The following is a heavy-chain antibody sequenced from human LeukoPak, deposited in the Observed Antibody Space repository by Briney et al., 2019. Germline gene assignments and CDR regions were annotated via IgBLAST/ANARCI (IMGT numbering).Heavy chain of an antibody. CDR2: ISASGDAT. V-gene: IGHV3-23*01. CDR3: TKDYKADY. J-gene: IGHJ4*02. CDR1: GFTFNTYA. Sequence: GGSLRVSCVASGFTFNTYAMTWVRQAPGKGLEWVSVISASGDATNYADSVKGRFTISRDNSKNTLFLQMNRLRVDDTAVYYCTKDYKADYWGQGTLVTVSS. D-gene: IGHD1-1*01.